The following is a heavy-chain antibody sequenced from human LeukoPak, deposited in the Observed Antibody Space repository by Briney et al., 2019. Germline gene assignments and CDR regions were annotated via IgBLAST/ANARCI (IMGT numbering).Heavy chain of an antibody. J-gene: IGHJ4*02. CDR1: GFTFSDHF. D-gene: IGHD1-26*01. CDR3: ASIRGTFGY. CDR2: TRNKANSYIT. Sequence: GGSLRLSCAASGFTFSDHFLDWVRQAPGKGLEWVGRTRNKANSYITEYAASVKGRFTISRDDSKNSLYLQMSSLKTDDTAMYYCASIRGTFGYWGQGTLVTVST. V-gene: IGHV3-72*01.